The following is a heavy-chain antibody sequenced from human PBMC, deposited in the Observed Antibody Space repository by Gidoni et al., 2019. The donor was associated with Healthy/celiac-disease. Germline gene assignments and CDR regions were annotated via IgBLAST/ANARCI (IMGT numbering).Heavy chain of an antibody. CDR1: GSPFGDYA. CDR2: IRSKAYGGTT. V-gene: IGHV3-49*04. CDR3: TRDGTGTTGWFDP. J-gene: IGHJ5*02. Sequence: EVQLVESGGGLVQPGRSLRLSCTASGSPFGDYAMSWVRQAPGKGLEWVGFIRSKAYGGTTEYAASVKGRFTISRDDSKSNAYLQMNSLKTEDTAVYYCTRDGTGTTGWFDPWGQGTLVTVSS. D-gene: IGHD1-7*01.